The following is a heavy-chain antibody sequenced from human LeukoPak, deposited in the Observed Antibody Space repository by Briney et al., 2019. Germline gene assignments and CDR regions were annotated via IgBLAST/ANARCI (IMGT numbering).Heavy chain of an antibody. J-gene: IGHJ4*02. Sequence: GGSLRLSCAASGFTFSSYAMSWVRQAPGKGLEWVSAISGSGGSTYYADSVKGRFTISRDNSKNTLYLQMNSLRAEDTAVYYCAKVTRYCSSTSCYNYFDYWGQGTLVPVSS. CDR2: ISGSGGST. CDR3: AKVTRYCSSTSCYNYFDY. V-gene: IGHV3-23*01. CDR1: GFTFSSYA. D-gene: IGHD2-2*02.